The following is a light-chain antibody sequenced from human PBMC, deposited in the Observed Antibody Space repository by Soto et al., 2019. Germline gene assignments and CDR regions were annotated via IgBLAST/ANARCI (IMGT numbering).Light chain of an antibody. Sequence: QSALTQPASVCGSPGQSITISCTGTNSDVGAYNYVSWYQHHPGRAPKLLIYEVNYRPSGISNRFYGSKSGNTAYLTISGLQAEDEADYYCSSFTTITTWVFGGGTKLTVL. CDR1: NSDVGAYNY. CDR2: EVN. J-gene: IGLJ3*02. V-gene: IGLV2-14*01. CDR3: SSFTTITTWV.